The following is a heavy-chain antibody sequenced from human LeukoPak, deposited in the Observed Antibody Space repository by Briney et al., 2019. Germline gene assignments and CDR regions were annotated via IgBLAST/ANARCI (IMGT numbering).Heavy chain of an antibody. D-gene: IGHD6-6*01. V-gene: IGHV3-23*01. Sequence: PGGSLRLSCAASGFTFSSYAMSWVRQAPGKGLEWVSAISGSGGSTYYADSVKGRFTISRDNSKNTLYLQMNSLRAEDTAVYYCARARFEYSSSSPFDYWGQGTLVTVSS. CDR2: ISGSGGST. J-gene: IGHJ4*02. CDR1: GFTFSSYA. CDR3: ARARFEYSSSSPFDY.